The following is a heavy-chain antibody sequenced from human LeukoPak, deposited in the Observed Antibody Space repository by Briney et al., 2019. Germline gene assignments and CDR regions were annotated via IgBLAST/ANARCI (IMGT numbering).Heavy chain of an antibody. CDR3: ATLQSSGYDYSDH. D-gene: IGHD3-22*01. CDR2: IYYSGST. V-gene: IGHV4-59*08. CDR1: GGSISSYY. J-gene: IGHJ4*02. Sequence: SETLSLTCTVSGGSISSYYWSWIRQPPGKGLEWIGYIYYSGSTDYNPSLKSRVTMSVDTSRNQFSLNLRSVTAADTAVYYCATLQSSGYDYSDHWGQGILVTVSS.